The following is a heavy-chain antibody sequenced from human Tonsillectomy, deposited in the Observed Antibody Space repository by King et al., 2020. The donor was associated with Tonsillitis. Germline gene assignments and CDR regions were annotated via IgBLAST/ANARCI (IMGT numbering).Heavy chain of an antibody. Sequence: VQLVESGGDLIQPGGSVRLSCAASGFTFSTYAMGWVRQAPGEGLEWVSAISGNGASTYYADSVKGRFTISRDNSKNTLYLQMNSLGAADTALYYWAKAADTSGYYYERYFDYWGQGTLVTVSS. CDR1: GFTFSTYA. V-gene: IGHV3-23*04. J-gene: IGHJ4*02. CDR3: AKAADTSGYYYERYFDY. CDR2: ISGNGAST. D-gene: IGHD3-22*01.